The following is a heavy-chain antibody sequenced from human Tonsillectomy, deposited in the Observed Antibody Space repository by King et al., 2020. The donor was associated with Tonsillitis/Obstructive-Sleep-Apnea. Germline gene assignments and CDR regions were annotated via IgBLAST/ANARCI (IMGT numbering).Heavy chain of an antibody. J-gene: IGHJ3*02. V-gene: IGHV3-7*03. Sequence: VQLVESGGGSVQPGESLRLACAASGFTFSTYWMIWVRQVPGKGLEWVANIRGDGSVKYLEDSVKGRFSISRDNAKNSLYLQMNSLRAEDTGVYYCTRDRNYYVSGSYYDAFDIWGQGTVVTVSS. CDR2: IRGDGSVK. CDR3: TRDRNYYVSGSYYDAFDI. CDR1: GFTFSTYW. D-gene: IGHD3-10*01.